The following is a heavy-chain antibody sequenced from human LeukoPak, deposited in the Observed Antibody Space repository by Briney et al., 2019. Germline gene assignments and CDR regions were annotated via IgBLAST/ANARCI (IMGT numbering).Heavy chain of an antibody. V-gene: IGHV3-11*04. Sequence: GGSLRLSCAASGFTISDYYMSWVRQAPGKGLEYVSYISGSGSGINYADSVKGQFTISRDNAKNSLYLQMNSLREEDTAVYYCARTARTVDYWGQGTLVTVSS. CDR3: ARTARTVDY. CDR1: GFTISDYY. J-gene: IGHJ4*02. CDR2: ISGSGSGI. D-gene: IGHD5-18*01.